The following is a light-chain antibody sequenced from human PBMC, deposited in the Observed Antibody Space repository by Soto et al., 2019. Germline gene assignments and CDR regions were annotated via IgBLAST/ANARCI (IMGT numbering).Light chain of an antibody. V-gene: IGLV2-8*01. Sequence: QSVLTQPPSASGSPGQSVTVSCTGTSSDIGVYHYVSWYQQHPGKAPKLLIYEVTKRPSGVPDRFSGSKSGNTASQTVSGLQADDEADYYCSSYAGSNNYVFGTGTQLTVL. J-gene: IGLJ1*01. CDR2: EVT. CDR1: SSDIGVYHY. CDR3: SSYAGSNNYV.